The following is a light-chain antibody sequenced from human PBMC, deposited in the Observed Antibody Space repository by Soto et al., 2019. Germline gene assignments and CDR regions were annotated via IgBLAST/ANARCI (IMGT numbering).Light chain of an antibody. CDR3: QQYNNWRFS. CDR2: GAS. J-gene: IGKJ3*01. Sequence: IVMTQSPATLSVSPGERATLSCRPNQSVGSNLAWYQQKPGQAPRLLIYGASTRATGVPARFSGSGSGTAFTLTISSLQSEDFAVYYCQQYNNWRFSFGPGTTVDI. V-gene: IGKV3-15*01. CDR1: QSVGSN.